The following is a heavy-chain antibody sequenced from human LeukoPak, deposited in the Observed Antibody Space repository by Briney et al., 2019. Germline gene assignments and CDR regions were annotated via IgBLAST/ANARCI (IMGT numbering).Heavy chain of an antibody. CDR3: ARGRNTVTTSIDY. Sequence: PSETLSLTCTVSGGSISSSSYYWGWIRQPPGKGLEWIGSIYYSGSTYYNPSLKSRVTISVDTSKNQFSLKLGSVTAADTAVYYCARGRNTVTTSIDYWGQGTLVTVSS. CDR2: IYYSGST. V-gene: IGHV4-39*01. J-gene: IGHJ4*02. D-gene: IGHD4-17*01. CDR1: GGSISSSSYY.